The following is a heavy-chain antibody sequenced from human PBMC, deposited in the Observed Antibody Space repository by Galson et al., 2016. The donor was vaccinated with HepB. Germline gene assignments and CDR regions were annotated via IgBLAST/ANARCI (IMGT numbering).Heavy chain of an antibody. J-gene: IGHJ6*02. D-gene: IGHD4-11*01. Sequence: LSLTCSVSGGSVTTYYWGWVRRPPGKGLEWIGYVHYSGSTNHSPSLKSRVIISLDTSRNQFSLTLSSVTAADTAVYYCARVFPMTAVAAGLYYHPLDVWGQGTTVTVSS. V-gene: IGHV4-59*02. CDR3: ARVFPMTAVAAGLYYHPLDV. CDR1: GGSVTTYY. CDR2: VHYSGST.